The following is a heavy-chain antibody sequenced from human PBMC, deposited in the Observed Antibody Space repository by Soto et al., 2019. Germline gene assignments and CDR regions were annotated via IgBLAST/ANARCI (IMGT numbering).Heavy chain of an antibody. V-gene: IGHV1-18*01. CDR1: GYTFTSYG. CDR2: ISPYNGNT. D-gene: IGHD3-22*01. Sequence: ASVKVSCKASGYTFTSYGISWVRQAPGQGLEWMGWISPYNGNTNYAQKLQGRVTMTADTSTSTAYMELRSLRSDDTAVYYCASAVPSGYYCDYWGQGTLVTVSS. J-gene: IGHJ4*02. CDR3: ASAVPSGYYCDY.